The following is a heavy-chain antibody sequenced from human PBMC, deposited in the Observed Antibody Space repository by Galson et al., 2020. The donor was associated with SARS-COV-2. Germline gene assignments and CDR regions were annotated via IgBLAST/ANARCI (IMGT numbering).Heavy chain of an antibody. Sequence: ETSETLSLTCTVSGGSISSGAYYWSRIRQPTGKGLEWIGHIYYSGSTYYNPSLKSRVTISVDTSKNQFSLKLSSVTAADTAVYYCAKENSLFSRSGYHYYFDYWGQGTLVTVSS. CDR1: GGSISSGAYY. CDR2: IYYSGST. V-gene: IGHV4-30-4*01. CDR3: AKENSLFSRSGYHYYFDY. J-gene: IGHJ4*02. D-gene: IGHD3-3*01.